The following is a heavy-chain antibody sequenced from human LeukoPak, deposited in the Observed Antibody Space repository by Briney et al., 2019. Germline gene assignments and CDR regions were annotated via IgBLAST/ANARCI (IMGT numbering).Heavy chain of an antibody. J-gene: IGHJ6*03. CDR3: ARGFYDILTGYSDSHYYYYMDV. D-gene: IGHD3-9*01. CDR2: IYSGGST. CDR1: GLTVSSNY. Sequence: PGGSLRLSCAASGLTVSSNYMSWVRQAPGKGLEWVSVIYSGGSTYYADSVKGRFTISRDNSKNTLYLQMNSLRAEDTAVYYCARGFYDILTGYSDSHYYYYMDVWGKGPRSPSP. V-gene: IGHV3-53*01.